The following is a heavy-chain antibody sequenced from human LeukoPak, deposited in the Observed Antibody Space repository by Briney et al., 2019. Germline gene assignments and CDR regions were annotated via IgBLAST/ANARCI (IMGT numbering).Heavy chain of an antibody. Sequence: SETLSLTCTASGGSMSSYYWSWIRQPPGKGLEWIGHIYYSGSTNYSPSLKSRVTISVDTSKNQFSLKLSSVTAADTAVYYCARGVYIAAAQYGYWGQGTLVTVSS. J-gene: IGHJ4*02. CDR2: IYYSGST. CDR3: ARGVYIAAAQYGY. CDR1: GGSMSSYY. D-gene: IGHD6-13*01. V-gene: IGHV4-59*01.